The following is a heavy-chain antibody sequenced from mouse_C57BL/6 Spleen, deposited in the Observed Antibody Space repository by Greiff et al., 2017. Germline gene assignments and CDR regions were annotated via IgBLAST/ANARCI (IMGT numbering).Heavy chain of an antibody. CDR1: GFNIKDYY. D-gene: IGHD3-2*02. Sequence: VQLQQSGAELVRPGASVKLSCTASGFNIKDYYMHWVKQRPEQGLEWIGRIDPEDGDTEYAPKFQGKATMTADTSSNTAYLQLSSLTSEDTTVYYCTTWSSSGYFDYWGQGTTLTVSS. J-gene: IGHJ2*01. CDR3: TTWSSSGYFDY. CDR2: IDPEDGDT. V-gene: IGHV14-1*01.